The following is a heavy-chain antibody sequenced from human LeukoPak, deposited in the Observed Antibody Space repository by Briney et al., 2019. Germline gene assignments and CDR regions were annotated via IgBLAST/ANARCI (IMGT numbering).Heavy chain of an antibody. CDR2: INPNSGGT. D-gene: IGHD3-16*02. CDR3: ARGEITSGGVIVVFDY. CDR1: GYTLTGYY. V-gene: IGHV1-2*02. Sequence: GASVKVSCKASGYTLTGYYMHWVRQAPGQGLEWMGWINPNSGGTNYAQKFHGRVTMTRDTSISTAYMELSRLRSDDTAVYYCARGEITSGGVIVVFDYWGQGTLVTVSS. J-gene: IGHJ4*02.